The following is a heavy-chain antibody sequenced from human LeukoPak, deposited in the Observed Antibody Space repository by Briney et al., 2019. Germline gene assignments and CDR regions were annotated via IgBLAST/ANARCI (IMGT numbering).Heavy chain of an antibody. J-gene: IGHJ5*02. CDR1: GGSISSGDYS. V-gene: IGHV4-39*07. D-gene: IGHD6-6*01. CDR2: IYHSGST. CDR3: ARARVGAARPYQSNWFDP. Sequence: PSETLSLTCAVSGGSISSGDYSWSWIRQPPGKGLEWIGSIYHSGSTYYNPSLKSRVTISVDTSKNQFSLKLSSVTAADTAVYYCARARVGAARPYQSNWFDPWGQGTLVTVSS.